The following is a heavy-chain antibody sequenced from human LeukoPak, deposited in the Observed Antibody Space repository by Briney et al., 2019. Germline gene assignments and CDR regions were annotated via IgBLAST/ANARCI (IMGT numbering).Heavy chain of an antibody. V-gene: IGHV3-7*03. CDR1: GFTFSTYW. CDR2: IKQDGSEK. D-gene: IGHD4-17*01. Sequence: GGSLRLSYAASGFTFSTYWMSWVRQAPGKGLEWVANIKQDGSEKYYVDSMKGRFTISRDNAKNSLYLQMNSLKTEDTAVYYCTRDPTIYYGDYENFDYWGQGTLVTVSS. CDR3: TRDPTIYYGDYENFDY. J-gene: IGHJ4*02.